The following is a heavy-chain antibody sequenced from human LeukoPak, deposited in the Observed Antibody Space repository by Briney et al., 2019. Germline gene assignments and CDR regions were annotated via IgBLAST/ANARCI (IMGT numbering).Heavy chain of an antibody. CDR2: ISSSSSYI. V-gene: IGHV3-21*01. CDR1: GFTFSSYS. Sequence: GGSLRLSCAASGFTFSSYSMNWVRQAPGKGLEWVSSISSSSSYIYYADSVKGRFTISRDNAKNSLYLQMNSLRAEDTAVYYCARGDFWSGYYTFDYWGQGTLVTVSS. CDR3: ARGDFWSGYYTFDY. D-gene: IGHD3-3*01. J-gene: IGHJ4*02.